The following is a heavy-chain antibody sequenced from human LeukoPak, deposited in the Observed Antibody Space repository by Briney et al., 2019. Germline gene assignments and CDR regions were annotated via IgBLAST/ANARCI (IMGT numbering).Heavy chain of an antibody. V-gene: IGHV4-59*08. CDR3: ARSGIFSGYDAFDI. J-gene: IGHJ3*02. CDR1: GGSINISY. D-gene: IGHD2-21*01. CDR2: IYHRGST. Sequence: SETLSLTCTVSGGSINISYWSWIRQPPGKGLEWIGYIYHRGSTTSNPSLKSRVTVSVGTSKNQFSLKVTSVTAADPAVYCCARSGIFSGYDAFDIWGQGTMVTVSS.